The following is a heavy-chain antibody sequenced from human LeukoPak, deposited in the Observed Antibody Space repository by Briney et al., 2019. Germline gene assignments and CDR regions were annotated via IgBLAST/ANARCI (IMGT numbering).Heavy chain of an antibody. V-gene: IGHV4-59*12. CDR2: IYYSGST. D-gene: IGHD6-13*01. CDR1: GGSISNYY. CDR3: ARDRIAAAGPLRGSDY. J-gene: IGHJ4*02. Sequence: PSETLSLTCIVSGGSISNYYWSWIRQPPGKGLEWVGYIYYSGSTNYNPSLKSRVTISVDTSKNQFSLKLSSVTAADTAVYYCARDRIAAAGPLRGSDYWGQGTLVTVSS.